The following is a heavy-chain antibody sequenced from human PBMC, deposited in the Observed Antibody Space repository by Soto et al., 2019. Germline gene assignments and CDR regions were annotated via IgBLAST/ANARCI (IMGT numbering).Heavy chain of an antibody. J-gene: IGHJ5*02. CDR2: IKQDGSEK. CDR3: AKDGGPLGGVASHNWFDP. D-gene: IGHD2-8*02. Sequence: EVQLVESGGGLVQPGGSPRLSCAASGFTFSSYWMSWVRQAPGKGLEWVANIKQDGSEKYYVDSVKGRFTISRDNAKNSLYLQMNSLRAEDTAVYYCAKDGGPLGGVASHNWFDPWGQGTLVTVSS. V-gene: IGHV3-7*01. CDR1: GFTFSSYW.